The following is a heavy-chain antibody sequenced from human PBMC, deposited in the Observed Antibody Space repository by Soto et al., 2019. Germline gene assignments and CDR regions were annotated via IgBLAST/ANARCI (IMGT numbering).Heavy chain of an antibody. J-gene: IGHJ3*02. CDR3: ARADSSGYNLQLDI. CDR2: IIPIFGTA. V-gene: IGHV1-69*13. Sequence: PVKVSCKASGGTFSSYAISWVRQAPGQGLEWMGGIIPIFGTANYAQKFQGRVTITADESTSTAYMELSSLRSEDTAVYYCARADSSGYNLQLDIWGQGTMVTVSS. D-gene: IGHD3-22*01. CDR1: GGTFSSYA.